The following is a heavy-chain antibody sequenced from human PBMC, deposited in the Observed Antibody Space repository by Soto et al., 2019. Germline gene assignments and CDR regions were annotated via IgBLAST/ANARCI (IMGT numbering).Heavy chain of an antibody. CDR3: ARTGFYYYGSGSPVAVDY. Sequence: QVQLVQSGAEVKKPGASVKVSCKASGYTFTSYGISWVRQAPGQGLEWMGWISAYNGNTNYAQKLQGRVTMTTDTSTSTAYMALRSLRSADTAVYYCARTGFYYYGSGSPVAVDYWGQGTLVTVSS. CDR2: ISAYNGNT. J-gene: IGHJ4*02. V-gene: IGHV1-18*01. D-gene: IGHD3-10*01. CDR1: GYTFTSYG.